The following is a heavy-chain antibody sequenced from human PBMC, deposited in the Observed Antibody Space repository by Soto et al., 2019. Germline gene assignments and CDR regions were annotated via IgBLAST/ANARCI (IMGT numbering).Heavy chain of an antibody. CDR1: GGTFSSYA. CDR3: AGYYDPVPDAFDI. D-gene: IGHD3-22*01. CDR2: IIPIFGTA. Sequence: SVKVSCKASGGTFSSYAISWVRQAPGQGLEWMGGIIPIFGTANYAQKFQGRVTITADESTSTAYMELSSLRSEDTAVYYCAGYYDPVPDAFDIWGQGTMVTVSS. J-gene: IGHJ3*02. V-gene: IGHV1-69*13.